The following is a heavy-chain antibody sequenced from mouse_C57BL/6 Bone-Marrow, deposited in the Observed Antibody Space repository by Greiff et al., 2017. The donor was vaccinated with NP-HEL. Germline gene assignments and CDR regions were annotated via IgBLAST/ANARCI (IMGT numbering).Heavy chain of an antibody. V-gene: IGHV5-17*01. CDR2: ISSGSSTI. CDR1: GFTFSDYG. J-gene: IGHJ3*01. Sequence: EVKLMESGGGLVKPGGSLKLSCAASGFTFSDYGMHWVRQAPEKGLEWVAYISSGSSTIYYADTVKGRFTISRDNAKNTLFLQMTSLRSEDTAMYYCARNFFLGRGFAYWGQGTLVTVSA. D-gene: IGHD4-1*01. CDR3: ARNFFLGRGFAY.